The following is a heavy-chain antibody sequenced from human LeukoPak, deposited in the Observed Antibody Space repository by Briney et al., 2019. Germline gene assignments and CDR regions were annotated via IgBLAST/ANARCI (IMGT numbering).Heavy chain of an antibody. CDR3: ARWYSNKGWFDP. CDR1: GGSISSSTYH. V-gene: IGHV4-39*07. D-gene: IGHD6-13*01. J-gene: IGHJ5*02. CDR2: IYYSGST. Sequence: PSETLSLTCTVSGGSISSSTYHWGWIRQPPGKGLEWIGSIYYSGSTYNNASLQSRVTISQDTSKNQFSLKLSSVTAADTAVYYCARWYSNKGWFDPWGQGTLVTVSS.